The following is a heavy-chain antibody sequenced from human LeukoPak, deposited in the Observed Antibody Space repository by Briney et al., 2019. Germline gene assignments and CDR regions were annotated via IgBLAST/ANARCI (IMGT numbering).Heavy chain of an antibody. Sequence: SETLSLTCTVSGGSISSGGYYWSWIRQHPGEGLEWIGYIYYSGSTYYNPSLKSRVTISVDTSKNQFSLKLSSVTAADTAVYYCARVALRDRAGKNWFDPWGQGTLVTVSS. V-gene: IGHV4-31*03. D-gene: IGHD1-14*01. CDR3: ARVALRDRAGKNWFDP. J-gene: IGHJ5*02. CDR1: GGSISSGGYY. CDR2: IYYSGST.